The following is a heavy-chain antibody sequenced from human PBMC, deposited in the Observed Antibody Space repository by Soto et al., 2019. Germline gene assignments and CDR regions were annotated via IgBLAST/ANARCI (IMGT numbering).Heavy chain of an antibody. V-gene: IGHV3-23*01. CDR2: ISGSGGST. CDR3: AKDTSSGWYYFDY. Sequence: PGGSLRLSCAASGFTFSSYVMSWVRQAPGKGLEWVSAISGSGGSTYYADSVKGRFTISRDNSKNTLYLQMNSLRAEDTAVYYYAKDTSSGWYYFDYWGQGTLVTVSS. D-gene: IGHD6-19*01. CDR1: GFTFSSYV. J-gene: IGHJ4*02.